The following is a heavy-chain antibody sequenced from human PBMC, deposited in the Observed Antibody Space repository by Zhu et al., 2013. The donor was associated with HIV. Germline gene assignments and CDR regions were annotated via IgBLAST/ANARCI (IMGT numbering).Heavy chain of an antibody. J-gene: IGHJ2*01. CDR2: INPNSGGT. V-gene: IGHV1-2*02. Sequence: QVQLVQSGAEVKKPGASMKVSCKASGYTFTGYYIHWVRQAPGQGLEWMGWINPNSGGTNYAQKFQGRVTMTRDTSTSTAYMELSRLRSDDTAVYYCAREGCSGGSCYSFWGLAPWSLSPQ. D-gene: IGHD2-15*01. CDR1: GYTFTGYY. CDR3: AREGCSGGSCYSF.